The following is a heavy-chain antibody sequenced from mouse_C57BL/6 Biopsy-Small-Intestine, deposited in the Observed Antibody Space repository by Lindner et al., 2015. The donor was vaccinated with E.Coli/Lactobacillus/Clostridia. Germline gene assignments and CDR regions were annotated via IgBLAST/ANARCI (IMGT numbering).Heavy chain of an antibody. V-gene: IGHV5-6*01. J-gene: IGHJ4*01. CDR3: ARPNWDEDYYAMDY. CDR1: GFTFSSYG. CDR2: ISSGGSYT. Sequence: VQLQESGGDLVKPGGSLKLSCAASGFTFSSYGMSWVRQTPDKRLEWVATISSGGSYTYYPDSVKGRFTISRDNAKNTLYLQMSSLKSEDTAMYYCARPNWDEDYYAMDYWGQGTSVTVSS. D-gene: IGHD4-1*01.